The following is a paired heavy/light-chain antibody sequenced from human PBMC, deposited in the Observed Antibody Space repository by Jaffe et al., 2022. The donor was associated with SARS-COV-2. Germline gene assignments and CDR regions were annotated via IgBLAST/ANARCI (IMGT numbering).Heavy chain of an antibody. J-gene: IGHJ6*03. CDR2: INHSGST. CDR3: ARRRSPRGGYMDV. CDR1: GGSFSGYY. Sequence: QVQLQQWGAGLLKPSETLSLTCAVYGGSFSGYYWNWIRQPPGKGLEWMGEINHSGSTNYNPSLKSRVTISLDTSKNLFSLKLSSVTAADTAVYYCARRRSPRGGYMDVWGKGTTVTVSS. V-gene: IGHV4-34*01. D-gene: IGHD2-15*01.
Light chain of an antibody. CDR1: SSDVGGYNY. Sequence: QSALTQPASVSGSPGQSITISCTGTSSDVGGYNYVSWYQQHPGKAPKLMIYGVSNRPSGVSNRFSGSKSGSTASLTISGLQAEDEADYYCSSYTSSITYVFGTGTKVTVL. V-gene: IGLV2-14*01. J-gene: IGLJ1*01. CDR2: GVS. CDR3: SSYTSSITYV.